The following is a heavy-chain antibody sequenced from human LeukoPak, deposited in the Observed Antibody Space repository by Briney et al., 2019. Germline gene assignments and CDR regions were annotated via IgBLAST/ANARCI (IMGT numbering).Heavy chain of an antibody. CDR2: IYYSGST. CDR3: ARYSSSSWSQGSEAFDY. Sequence: KPSETLSLTCTVSGGSISSGGYYWSWIRQHPGKGLEWIGYIYYSGSTYYNPSLKSRVTISVDTSKNQFSLKLSSVTAADTAVYYCARYSSSSWSQGSEAFDYWGQGTLVTVSS. D-gene: IGHD6-6*01. J-gene: IGHJ4*02. V-gene: IGHV4-31*03. CDR1: GGSISSGGYY.